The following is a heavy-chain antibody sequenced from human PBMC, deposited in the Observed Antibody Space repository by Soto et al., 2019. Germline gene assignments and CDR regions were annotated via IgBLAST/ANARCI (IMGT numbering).Heavy chain of an antibody. CDR2: INPKSGDT. CDR1: GSTFSAYY. D-gene: IGHD2-2*01. V-gene: IGHV1-2*04. J-gene: IGHJ6*02. CDR3: ARAPGSCSSTSCITTMDV. Sequence: QVHLVQSGAEVKKPGASVKVSCKASGSTFSAYYMHWVRQAPGQGLEWMGWINPKSGDTNYAQKFQGWVTMTRDASISTAYIELSRLRSDDAAVYYCARAPGSCSSTSCITTMDVWGQGTTVTVSS.